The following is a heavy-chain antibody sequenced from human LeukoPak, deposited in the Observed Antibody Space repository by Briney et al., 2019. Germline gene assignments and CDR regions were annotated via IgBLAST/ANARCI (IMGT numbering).Heavy chain of an antibody. V-gene: IGHV1-8*03. D-gene: IGHD1-26*01. Sequence: GASVKVSCTASGYIFTNHDINWVRQATGQGLEWMGWMNPNSGNTGCAQKFQGRVTITRNTSISTAYMELSNLRSEDTAVYFCTRGRVGVTQWFDPWGQGTLVVVSS. J-gene: IGHJ5*02. CDR2: MNPNSGNT. CDR3: TRGRVGVTQWFDP. CDR1: GYIFTNHD.